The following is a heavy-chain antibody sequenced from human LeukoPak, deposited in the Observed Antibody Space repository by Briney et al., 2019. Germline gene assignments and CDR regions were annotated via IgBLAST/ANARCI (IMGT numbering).Heavy chain of an antibody. D-gene: IGHD4-17*01. V-gene: IGHV4-59*01. Sequence: SETLSLTCTVSSGSISSYYWSWIRQPPGNGLEWIGYIYYTGSTNYNPSLKSRVTISVDTSKNHFSLKLSSVTAADTAVYYCARGDGDYGWFDPWGQGTLVTVSS. J-gene: IGHJ5*02. CDR2: IYYTGST. CDR3: ARGDGDYGWFDP. CDR1: SGSISSYY.